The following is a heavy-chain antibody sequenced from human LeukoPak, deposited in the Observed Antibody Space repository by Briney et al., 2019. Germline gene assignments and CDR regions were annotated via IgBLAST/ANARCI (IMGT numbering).Heavy chain of an antibody. CDR3: ARNRMGCSGLTDY. CDR2: IGFDGSNK. D-gene: IGHD3-10*02. J-gene: IGHJ4*02. V-gene: IGHV3-33*01. Sequence: GGSLRLFCVVCGFIFSKFCMQWVRRAPRKGRGWVAFIGFDGSNKSYADSVQGRFTISRDNSKHTMSLKMQCPSSEDTAVYYCARNRMGCSGLTDYWGQGTLVTVSS. CDR1: GFIFSKFC.